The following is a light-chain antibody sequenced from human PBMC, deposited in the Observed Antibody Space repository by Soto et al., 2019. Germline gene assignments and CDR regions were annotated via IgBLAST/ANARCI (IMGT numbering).Light chain of an antibody. CDR1: SSDVGVYDF. J-gene: IGLJ2*01. V-gene: IGLV2-14*01. CDR3: CSSTSSSTVL. Sequence: QSALTQPASVSGSPGQSITISCTGTSSDVGVYDFVSWYQQHPAKAPKLLIYDVSYRPSGVSDRFSGSKSGNTASLTISGLQAEDEADYYCCSSTSSSTVLFGGGTKLTVL. CDR2: DVS.